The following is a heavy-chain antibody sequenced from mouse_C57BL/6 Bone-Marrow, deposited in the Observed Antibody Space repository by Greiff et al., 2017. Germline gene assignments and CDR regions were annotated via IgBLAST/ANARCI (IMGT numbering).Heavy chain of an antibody. CDR2: INPSSGYT. J-gene: IGHJ4*01. CDR1: GYTFTSYW. D-gene: IGHD2-5*01. Sequence: VQLLESGAELANPGASVKLSCKASGYTFTSYWMHWVKQRPGQGLEWIGYINPSSGYTKYNQKFKDKATLTADKSSSTAYMQLSSLTYEDSAVYYCASSYYSNYGGAMDYWGQGTSVTVSS. CDR3: ASSYYSNYGGAMDY. V-gene: IGHV1-7*01.